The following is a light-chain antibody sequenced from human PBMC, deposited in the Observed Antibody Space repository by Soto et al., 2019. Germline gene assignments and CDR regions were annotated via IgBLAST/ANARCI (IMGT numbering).Light chain of an antibody. CDR2: GAS. CDR1: QRVSSN. Sequence: EIVMTQSPATLSVSPGERATLSCRASQRVSSNLAWCQQKPGQAPRLLIYGASTRATGIPARFSGSGSGTEFTLTISSLQSEDFAVYYCQQYNNWPITFGPGTKVAIK. CDR3: QQYNNWPIT. V-gene: IGKV3-15*01. J-gene: IGKJ3*01.